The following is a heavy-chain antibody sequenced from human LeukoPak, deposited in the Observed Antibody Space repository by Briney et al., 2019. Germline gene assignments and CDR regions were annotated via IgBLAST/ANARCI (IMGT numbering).Heavy chain of an antibody. V-gene: IGHV3-21*01. D-gene: IGHD6-6*01. CDR3: ARDLIAARPIDY. Sequence: PGGSLRLSCAASGFTFSNYNMNWVRQAPGKGLEWVSSISSSSSYIYYADSVKGRFTISRDNAKNSLYLQMNSLRAEDTAVYYCARDLIAARPIDYWGQGTLVTVSS. J-gene: IGHJ4*02. CDR2: ISSSSSYI. CDR1: GFTFSNYN.